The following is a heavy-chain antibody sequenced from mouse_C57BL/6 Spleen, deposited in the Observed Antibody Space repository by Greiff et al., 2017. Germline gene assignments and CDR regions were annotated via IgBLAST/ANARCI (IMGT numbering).Heavy chain of an antibody. CDR3: ARRGNDYDGDY. CDR2: IDPSDSYT. CDR1: GYTFTSYW. J-gene: IGHJ2*01. V-gene: IGHV1-69*01. Sequence: QVQLQQPGAELVMPGASVKLSCKASGYTFTSYWMHWVKQRPGQGLEWIGEIDPSDSYTNYNQKFKGKSTLTVDKSSSTAYMQLSSLTSEDSEVYYCARRGNDYDGDYWGQGTTLTVSS. D-gene: IGHD2-4*01.